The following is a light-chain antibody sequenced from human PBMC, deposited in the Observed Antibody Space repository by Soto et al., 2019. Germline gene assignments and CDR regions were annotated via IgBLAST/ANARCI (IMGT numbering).Light chain of an antibody. Sequence: DIQMTQSPSSLSASVGDRVTITCRTSQSISIYLNWYQQKPGKVPKLLIYAASSLQSGVPSRFSGSGSGTDFTLTISSLQPEDFATYYCQQSYSTPPTFGQGTKVEIK. CDR3: QQSYSTPPT. V-gene: IGKV1-39*01. J-gene: IGKJ1*01. CDR2: AAS. CDR1: QSISIY.